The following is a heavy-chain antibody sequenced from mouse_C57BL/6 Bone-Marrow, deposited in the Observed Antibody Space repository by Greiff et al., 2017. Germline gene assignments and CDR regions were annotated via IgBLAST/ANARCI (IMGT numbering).Heavy chain of an antibody. J-gene: IGHJ3*01. D-gene: IGHD2-4*01. Sequence: VQLKESGGGLVKPGGSLKLSCAASGFTFSDYGMHWVRQAPEKGLEWVAYISSGSSTIYYADTVKGRFTISRDNAKNTLFLQMTSLRSEDTAMYYCARGPYDYDKAWFAYWGQGTLVTVSA. V-gene: IGHV5-17*01. CDR2: ISSGSSTI. CDR1: GFTFSDYG. CDR3: ARGPYDYDKAWFAY.